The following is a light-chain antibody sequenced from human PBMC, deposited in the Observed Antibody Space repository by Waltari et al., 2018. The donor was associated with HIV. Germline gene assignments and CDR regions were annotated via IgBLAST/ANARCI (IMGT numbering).Light chain of an antibody. Sequence: EVVLTQPTALHSMTLHEQVHTTCRASQSIGDSLHWYQQKPEQSPKLLFKFASQAISGVPSRFSGSGSGTDFTHTINSLEAEDAATYYCHQTGSLPLTFGGGTKVEIK. CDR1: QSIGDS. V-gene: IGKV6-21*02. J-gene: IGKJ4*01. CDR2: FAS. CDR3: HQTGSLPLT.